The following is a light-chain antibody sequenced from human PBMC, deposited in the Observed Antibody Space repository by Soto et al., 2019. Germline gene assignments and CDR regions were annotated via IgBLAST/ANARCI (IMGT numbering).Light chain of an antibody. CDR1: SSDVGGYNY. CDR2: EVT. CDR3: SSYAGRV. V-gene: IGLV2-8*01. J-gene: IGLJ3*02. Sequence: QSALTQPPSASGSPGQSVTISCTGTSSDVGGYNYVSWYQQHPGKAPKLMVYEVTKRPSGVPDRFSGSKSGNTASLTASGLQAEDEADYYCSSYAGRVFGGGTKVTVL.